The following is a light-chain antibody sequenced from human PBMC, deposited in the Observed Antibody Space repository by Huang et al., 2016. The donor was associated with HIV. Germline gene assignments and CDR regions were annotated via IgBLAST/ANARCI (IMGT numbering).Light chain of an antibody. V-gene: IGKV3-11*01. CDR2: DAS. CDR1: QIVSRF. Sequence: EIVLTQSPATLSLSPGERATLSCRASQIVSRFLAWYQQKAGQAPRLLIYDASNRAIDIPARFSGSGSGTEFTLTISSLEPEDFAVYYCQQRSNWRFTFGPGTKVDI. CDR3: QQRSNWRFT. J-gene: IGKJ3*01.